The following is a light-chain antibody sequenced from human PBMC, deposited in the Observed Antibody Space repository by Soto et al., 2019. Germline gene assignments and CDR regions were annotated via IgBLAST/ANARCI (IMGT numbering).Light chain of an antibody. CDR1: TGAVTNGHY. Sequence: QAVVTQEPSLTVSPGGTVTLTCGSSTGAVTNGHYPYWFQQKPGQAPRTLIYDTTNRHSWTPARFSGSLLGGKAALTLSGAQPEDEAEYYCLLSYNGPSVFGTGTKGTVL. J-gene: IGLJ1*01. CDR2: DTT. V-gene: IGLV7-46*01. CDR3: LLSYNGPSV.